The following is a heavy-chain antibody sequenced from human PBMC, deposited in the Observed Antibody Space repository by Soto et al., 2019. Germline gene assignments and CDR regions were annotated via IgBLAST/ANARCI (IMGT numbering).Heavy chain of an antibody. D-gene: IGHD2-15*01. CDR2: IIPILGIA. CDR3: ARMHCSGGSCYSAADFQH. CDR1: GGTFSSYT. J-gene: IGHJ1*01. V-gene: IGHV1-69*02. Sequence: SVKVSCKASGGTFSSYTISWVRPAPGQGLEWMGRIIPILGIANYAQKFQGRVTITADKSTSTAYMELSSLRSEDTAVYYCARMHCSGGSCYSAADFQHWGQGTLVTVSS.